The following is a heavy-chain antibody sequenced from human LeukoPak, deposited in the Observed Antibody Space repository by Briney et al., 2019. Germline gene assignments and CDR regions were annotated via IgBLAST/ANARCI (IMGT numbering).Heavy chain of an antibody. CDR2: IYSTGSI. CDR3: ARGGAMTGYYDS. D-gene: IGHD3-9*01. V-gene: IGHV4-4*07. CDR1: GASISDNY. J-gene: IGHJ5*01. Sequence: SETLSLTGIVSGASISDNYWSWIRKPAGKGLDWIGRIYSTGSINYSPSLKSRVTMSVDTSKNHFSLTLTSVSAADTAVYYCARGGAMTGYYDSWGQGTLVTVSS.